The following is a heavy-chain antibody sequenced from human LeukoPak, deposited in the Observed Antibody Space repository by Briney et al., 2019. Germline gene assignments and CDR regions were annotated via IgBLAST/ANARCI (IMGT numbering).Heavy chain of an antibody. CDR1: GFTFDDYG. J-gene: IGHJ4*02. Sequence: GGSLRLSCAASGFTFDDYGMAWVRQVPGKGLEWVAGINWNGGTTAYADSVKGRFTISRDNAKNSLYLQMNSLRAEDTAFYYCARDLWGSSSSQLATFDYWGLGTPVTVSS. CDR3: ARDLWGSSSSQLATFDY. D-gene: IGHD6-6*01. CDR2: INWNGGTT. V-gene: IGHV3-20*04.